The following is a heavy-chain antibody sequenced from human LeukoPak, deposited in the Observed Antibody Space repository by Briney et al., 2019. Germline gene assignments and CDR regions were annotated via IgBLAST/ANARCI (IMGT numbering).Heavy chain of an antibody. V-gene: IGHV1-2*06. CDR2: VSPKSDT. CDR1: GYTFTGYY. J-gene: IGHJ4*02. Sequence: ASVKVSCKASGYTFTGYYMHWVRQAPGQGLEWMGRVSPKSDTNYAQKFQGRVTMTRDASMNTAYMELGSLTSDDTAVYYCARGTQQWLPFDYWDQGTLVTVSS. D-gene: IGHD6-19*01. CDR3: ARGTQQWLPFDY.